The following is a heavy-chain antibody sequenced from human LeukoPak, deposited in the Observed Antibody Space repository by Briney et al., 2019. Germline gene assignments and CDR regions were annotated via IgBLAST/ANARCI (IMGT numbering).Heavy chain of an antibody. V-gene: IGHV1-69*05. J-gene: IGHJ4*02. CDR2: IIPIFGTA. CDR3: ATQTGYSSGRDY. D-gene: IGHD6-19*01. CDR1: GYTFTSYG. Sequence: ASVEVSCKASGYTFTSYGISWVRQAPGQGLEWMGGIIPIFGTANYAQKFQGRVTITTDESTSTAYMELSSLRSEDTAVYYCATQTGYSSGRDYWGQGTLVTVSS.